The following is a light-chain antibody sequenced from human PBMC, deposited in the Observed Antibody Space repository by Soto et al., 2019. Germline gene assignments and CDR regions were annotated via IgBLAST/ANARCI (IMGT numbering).Light chain of an antibody. CDR3: HQYNTSSGT. V-gene: IGKV1-5*01. J-gene: IGKJ1*01. CDR2: HAS. CDR1: QSISTW. Sequence: DIQMTQSPSTLSASVGDRVTITCRASQSISTWLAWYQQKPGKAPNLLIYHASSLESGVPSRFSGSGSGTDFTLTISSLQHDDFATYYCHQYNTSSGTFGQGTKVEIK.